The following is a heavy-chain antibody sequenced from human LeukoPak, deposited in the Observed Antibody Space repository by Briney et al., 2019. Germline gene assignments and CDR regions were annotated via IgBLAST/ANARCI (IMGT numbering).Heavy chain of an antibody. CDR3: ARSGAGIFGVIIQGSHYFDY. CDR2: ISYSGST. V-gene: IGHV4-59*01. J-gene: IGHJ4*02. D-gene: IGHD3-3*01. CDR1: GGSISSYY. Sequence: SETLSLTCTVSGGSISSYYWSWIRQPPGKGLEWIGYISYSGSTNYNPSLKSRVTLSVDTSKNQFSLKLSSVTAADTAVYYCARSGAGIFGVIIQGSHYFDYWGQGTLVTVSS.